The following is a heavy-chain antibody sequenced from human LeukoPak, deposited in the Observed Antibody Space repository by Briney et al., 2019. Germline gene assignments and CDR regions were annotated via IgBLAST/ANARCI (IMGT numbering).Heavy chain of an antibody. D-gene: IGHD3-22*01. CDR3: ATFGAYYDISGQVREACDI. CDR1: GGTFSGFA. J-gene: IGHJ3*02. Sequence: GASVKVSCKASGGTFSGFAISWVRQAPGQGLEWMGMIIPIFGTANYAQKFQGRVTITTDESTSTAYMELSSLRSEDTAVYYCATFGAYYDISGQVREACDIWVQGTMVTVSS. V-gene: IGHV1-69*05. CDR2: IIPIFGTA.